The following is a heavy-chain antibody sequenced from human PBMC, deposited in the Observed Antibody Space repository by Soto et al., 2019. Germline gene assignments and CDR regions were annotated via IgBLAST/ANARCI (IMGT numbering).Heavy chain of an antibody. Sequence: GGSLRLSCAASGFTFSSYAMSWVRQAPGKGLEWVSAISGSGGSTYYADSVKGRFTISRDNSKNTLYLQMNSLRAEDTAVYYCATSPFIYGDYDFDYWGQGTLVTVSS. CDR3: ATSPFIYGDYDFDY. CDR2: ISGSGGST. D-gene: IGHD4-17*01. V-gene: IGHV3-23*01. CDR1: GFTFSSYA. J-gene: IGHJ4*02.